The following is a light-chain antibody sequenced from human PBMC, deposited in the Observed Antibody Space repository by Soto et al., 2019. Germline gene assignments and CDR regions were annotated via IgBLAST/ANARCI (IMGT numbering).Light chain of an antibody. CDR1: QGIGVY. CDR3: QKYNSAPLT. V-gene: IGKV1-27*01. CDR2: AAS. J-gene: IGKJ4*01. Sequence: DIPMTQSPSSLSASLGDRVTITCRASQGIGVYLAWFQQKPGNVPKLLIYAASTLQSGVPSRFSGSGSGTDFTLTISSLQPEDVAAYYCQKYNSAPLTFGGGTKVEIK.